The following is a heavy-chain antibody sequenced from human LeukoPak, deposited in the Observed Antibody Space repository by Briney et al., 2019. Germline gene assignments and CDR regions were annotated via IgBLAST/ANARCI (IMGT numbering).Heavy chain of an antibody. J-gene: IGHJ4*02. CDR1: GFTFSGHN. V-gene: IGHV3-48*04. D-gene: IGHD3-22*01. Sequence: GGSLRLSCAASGFTFSGHNMNWVRQAPGKGLEWISFVSISGGTIYYADSVKGRFRISRDNAKSSLDLEMSSLRAEDTAVYYCARGLYYYYDTSGYLYYWGQGTLVTVSS. CDR2: VSISGGTI. CDR3: ARGLYYYYDTSGYLYY.